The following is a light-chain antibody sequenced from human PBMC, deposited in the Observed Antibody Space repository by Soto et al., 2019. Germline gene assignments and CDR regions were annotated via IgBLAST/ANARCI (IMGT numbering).Light chain of an antibody. Sequence: EIVMTHSPATLSVSPCERATLSFRASQSISSNLAWYQQKPGQAPRLLMFRTSSRATGFPARFSGSGSGTDFTLTISSLEPEDFAVYYCQQYGSSPWTFGQGTKVDI. CDR1: QSISSN. CDR2: RTS. V-gene: IGKV3-15*01. CDR3: QQYGSSPWT. J-gene: IGKJ1*01.